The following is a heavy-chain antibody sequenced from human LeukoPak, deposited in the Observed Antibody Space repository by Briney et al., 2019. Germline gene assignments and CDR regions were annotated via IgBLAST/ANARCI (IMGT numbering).Heavy chain of an antibody. V-gene: IGHV4-59*08. J-gene: IGHJ6*02. CDR3: ARCSRGTSVGMDV. D-gene: IGHD1-1*01. CDR2: IYYSGNT. CDR1: GGSISNYY. Sequence: PSETLSLTCSVSGGSISNYYWTWIRQPPGKGLEWIGYIYYSGNTNYNPSPKSRVTISLDTSKNQLSLKLTSVTDADTAVYYCARCSRGTSVGMDVWGQGTTVTVSS.